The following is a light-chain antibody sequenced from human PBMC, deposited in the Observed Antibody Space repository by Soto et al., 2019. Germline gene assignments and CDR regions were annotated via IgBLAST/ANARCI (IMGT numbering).Light chain of an antibody. CDR2: DAS. Sequence: EIVLTQSPGTLSLSPGERATLSCRASQSVSSSYLAWYQQKPGQAPRLLLYDASSRATGIPDRFSGSGSGTDFTLPISRLEPEDFAVYYCQQSGSSPPKYTFGQGTKLEIK. CDR1: QSVSSSY. V-gene: IGKV3-20*01. J-gene: IGKJ2*01. CDR3: QQSGSSPPKYT.